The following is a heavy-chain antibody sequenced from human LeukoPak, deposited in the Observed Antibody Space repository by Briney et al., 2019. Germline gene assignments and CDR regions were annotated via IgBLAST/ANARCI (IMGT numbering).Heavy chain of an antibody. V-gene: IGHV1-69*13. CDR3: ARDLSGAVAGTLNYYYYYMDV. Sequence: SVKVSCKASGGTFSTFAISWVRQAPGQGLEWMGGIIPIFGTTNYARKFQGRLTITADESAKTAYMELSSLRSEDTAVYYCARDLSGAVAGTLNYYYYYMDVWGTGTTVTIS. J-gene: IGHJ6*03. D-gene: IGHD6-19*01. CDR2: IIPIFGTT. CDR1: GGTFSTFA.